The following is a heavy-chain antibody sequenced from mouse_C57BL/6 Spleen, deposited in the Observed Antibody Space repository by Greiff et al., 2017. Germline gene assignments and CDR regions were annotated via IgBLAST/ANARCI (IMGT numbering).Heavy chain of an antibody. CDR2: IDPETGGT. Sequence: VQLQQSGAELVRPGASVTLSCKASGYTFTDYEMHWVKQTPVHGLEWIGAIDPETGGTAYNPKFKGKAILTADKSSSTAYMELRSLTSEDSAVYYCTSCDGYLYAMDYWGQGTSVTVSS. D-gene: IGHD2-3*01. CDR1: GYTFTDYE. J-gene: IGHJ4*01. CDR3: TSCDGYLYAMDY. V-gene: IGHV1-15*01.